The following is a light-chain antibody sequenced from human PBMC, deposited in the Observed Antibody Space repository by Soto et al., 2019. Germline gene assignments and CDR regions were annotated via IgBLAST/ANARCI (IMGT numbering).Light chain of an antibody. CDR2: AAS. V-gene: IGKV1-39*01. Sequence: IQVTQSPSSLSASVGDRVTITCRASQTINNYLNWYQQKPGKAPKLLIYAASSLQSGVPSRFSGSGSGTDFTLTISSLQPENSATYYCQQSFTIPWTFGQGTKVEVK. J-gene: IGKJ1*01. CDR1: QTINNY. CDR3: QQSFTIPWT.